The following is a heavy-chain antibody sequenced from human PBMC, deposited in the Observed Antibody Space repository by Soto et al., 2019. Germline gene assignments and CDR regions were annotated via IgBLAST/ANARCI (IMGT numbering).Heavy chain of an antibody. D-gene: IGHD2-21*02. CDR3: ARGRYPTAPDY. J-gene: IGHJ4*02. CDR2: INSDGSTT. V-gene: IGHV3-74*01. CDR1: GFTFSSHS. Sequence: PGGSLRLSCAASGFTFSSHSMHWVRQAPGKGLVWVSRINSDGSTTAYADSVKGRFTISRDNAKNTLYLQMNSLRAEDAAVYYCARGRYPTAPDYWGQGTLVTVSS.